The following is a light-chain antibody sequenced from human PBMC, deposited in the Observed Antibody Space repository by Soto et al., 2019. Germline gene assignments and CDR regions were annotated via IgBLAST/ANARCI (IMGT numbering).Light chain of an antibody. J-gene: IGKJ5*01. Sequence: SQASLYLSLGDRVTITCRASQGISSYLAWYQQKPGKAPEVLIYAASTLQSGVPSRFSGTGSGTEFTLTITSLQPEDVATYDGQQLNSFPITFCQVTRLEIK. V-gene: IGKV1-9*01. CDR3: QQLNSFPIT. CDR2: AAS. CDR1: QGISSY.